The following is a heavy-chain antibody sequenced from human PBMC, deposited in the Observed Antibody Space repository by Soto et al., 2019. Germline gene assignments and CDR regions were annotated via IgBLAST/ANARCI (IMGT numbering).Heavy chain of an antibody. Sequence: SETLSLTCTVAGGSVSTEAYYWSWIRQPPGKGLEWIGYIYNSGGTDYNPSLKSRVTISVDTSKNQFSLQLDSVTAADTAVYYCASGNSASAYIDHWGQGTLVTVSS. CDR3: ASGNSASAYIDH. CDR1: GGSVSTEAYY. D-gene: IGHD1-26*01. J-gene: IGHJ4*02. V-gene: IGHV4-61*08. CDR2: IYNSGGT.